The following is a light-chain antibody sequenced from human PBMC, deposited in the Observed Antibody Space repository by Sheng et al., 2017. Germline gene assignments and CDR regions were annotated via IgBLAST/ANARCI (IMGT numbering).Light chain of an antibody. V-gene: IGKV1D-8*02. J-gene: IGKJ1*01. CDR1: QDISVY. Sequence: AIWMTQSPSLLSASPGDRITISCRASQDISVYLVWYQQKPGKAPELLIYGASTLKSGVPSRFSGSGSGTDFTLTISSLQSEDFATYYCQQYHTFPRTFGQGT. CDR3: QQYHTFPRT. CDR2: GAS.